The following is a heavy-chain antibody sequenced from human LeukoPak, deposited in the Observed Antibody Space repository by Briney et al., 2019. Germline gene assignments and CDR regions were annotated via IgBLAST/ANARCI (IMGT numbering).Heavy chain of an antibody. V-gene: IGHV1-24*01. CDR3: ATALRSPQPQYYDFWSGYYYLSHHYGMDV. CDR1: GYTFTGYY. J-gene: IGHJ6*02. Sequence: ASVKVSCKASGYTFTGYYMHWVRQAPGQGLEWMGGFDPEDGETIYAQKFQGRVTMTEDTSTDTAYMELSSLRSEDTAVYYCATALRSPQPQYYDFWSGYYYLSHHYGMDVWGQGTTVTVSS. D-gene: IGHD3-3*01. CDR2: FDPEDGET.